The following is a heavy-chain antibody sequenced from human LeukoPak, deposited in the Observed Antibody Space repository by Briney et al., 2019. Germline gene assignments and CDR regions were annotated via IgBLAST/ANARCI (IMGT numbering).Heavy chain of an antibody. Sequence: GGSLRLSCAASGFTFSSYSMNWVRQAPGKGLEWVSYISSSSSTIYYADSVMGRFTISRDNAKNSLYLQMNSLRAEDTAVYYCARVPRSYDAFDIWGQGTMVTVSS. CDR1: GFTFSSYS. J-gene: IGHJ3*02. V-gene: IGHV3-48*04. CDR3: ARVPRSYDAFDI. CDR2: ISSSSSTI.